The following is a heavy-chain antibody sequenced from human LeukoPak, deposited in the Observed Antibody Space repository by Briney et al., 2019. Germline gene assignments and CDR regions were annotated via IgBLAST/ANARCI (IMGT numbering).Heavy chain of an antibody. D-gene: IGHD6-6*01. V-gene: IGHV4-59*01. CDR2: IYYSGST. CDR3: ARVDYTTSSPYLLPDS. J-gene: IGHJ4*02. CDR1: GGSIIGYY. Sequence: SETLSLTCTVYGGSIIGYYWSWIRQPPGKGLEWIGYIYYSGSTNYNPSLKSRVTISVDTSKDQLSLRSTSVSAADTAVYYCARVDYTTSSPYLLPDSWGQGTLVTVSS.